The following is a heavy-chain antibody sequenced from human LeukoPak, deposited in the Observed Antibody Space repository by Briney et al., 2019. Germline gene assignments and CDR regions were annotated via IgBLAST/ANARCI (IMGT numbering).Heavy chain of an antibody. CDR2: IIPILGIA. J-gene: IGHJ4*02. Sequence: ASVKVSCKAPGGTFSSYAISWVRQAPGQGLEWMGRIIPILGIANYAQKFQGRVTITADKSTSTAYMELSSLRSEDTAVYYCARDARNLVWEWGQGTLVTVSS. V-gene: IGHV1-69*04. CDR3: ARDARNLVWE. CDR1: GGTFSSYA. D-gene: IGHD3-10*01.